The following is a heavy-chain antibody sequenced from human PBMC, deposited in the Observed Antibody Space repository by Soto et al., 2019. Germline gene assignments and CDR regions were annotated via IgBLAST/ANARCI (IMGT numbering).Heavy chain of an antibody. CDR1: GFTFSSYS. CDR2: ISSSSSTI. D-gene: IGHD3-10*01. CDR3: AREGVLALYFSPPYYYGMDV. V-gene: IGHV3-48*02. Sequence: GGSLRLSCAASGFTFSSYSMNWVRQAPGKGLEWVSYISSSSSTIYYADSVKGRFTISRDNAKNSLYLQMNSLRDEDTAVYYCAREGVLALYFSPPYYYGMDVWGQGTTVTVSS. J-gene: IGHJ6*02.